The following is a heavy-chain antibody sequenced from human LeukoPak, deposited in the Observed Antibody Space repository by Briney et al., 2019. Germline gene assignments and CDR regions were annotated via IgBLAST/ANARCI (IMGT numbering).Heavy chain of an antibody. CDR1: GFNFDRYT. D-gene: IGHD3-10*02. V-gene: IGHV3-43*01. Sequence: GGSLRLSCATCGFNFDRYTIHWVRQAPGKGLEWVSLAGWAGGTTFYSDSVRGRFTISRDSGRKSVYLQMNSLTTDDTAFYFCAKELDTMFFDYWGQGALVTVSS. J-gene: IGHJ4*02. CDR2: AGWAGGTT. CDR3: AKELDTMFFDY.